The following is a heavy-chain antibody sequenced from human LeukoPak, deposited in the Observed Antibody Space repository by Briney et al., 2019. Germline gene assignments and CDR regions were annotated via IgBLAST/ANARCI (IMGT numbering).Heavy chain of an antibody. J-gene: IGHJ4*02. V-gene: IGHV3-23*01. CDR2: ISSTGGTT. Sequence: GGSLRLSCAASVFTFSSYAMSWVRQAPGRGLECVSLISSTGGTTYYADSGKGRSTISRDNSENTLYLQMNSLRAEDTAVYYCSPSRPLQSFDCWGQGTLVTVSS. CDR3: SPSRPLQSFDC. CDR1: VFTFSSYA. D-gene: IGHD4-11*01.